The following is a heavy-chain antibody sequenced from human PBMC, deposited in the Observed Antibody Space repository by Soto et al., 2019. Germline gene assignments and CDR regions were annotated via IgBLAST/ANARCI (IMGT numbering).Heavy chain of an antibody. V-gene: IGHV3-30*18. CDR3: GKDQIHAFDI. CDR1: GFTFSTYG. J-gene: IGHJ3*02. Sequence: QVQLVESGGGVVQPGRSLRLSCAASGFTFSTYGMHWVRQAPGKGLEWVAVISDDGSKKYYADSVKGRFTISRDNSKNMVYLQMNSLRAEDTAVDYCGKDQIHAFDIWGQGTMVTVSS. CDR2: ISDDGSKK.